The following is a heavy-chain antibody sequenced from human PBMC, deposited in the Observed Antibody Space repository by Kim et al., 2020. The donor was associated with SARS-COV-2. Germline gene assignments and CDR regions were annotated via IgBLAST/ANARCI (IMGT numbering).Heavy chain of an antibody. CDR1: GGAIASYY. CDR2: IYYSGFT. J-gene: IGHJ4*02. CDR3: AGGTFQSGSGHY. V-gene: IGHV4-59*01. Sequence: SETLSLTCTVSGGAIASYYWSWIRQSPGEGLEWIGCIYYSGFTNYNPSLESRVTMSVDLPRNQFSLRLDSVTATDTAVYYCAGGTFQSGSGHYWGQGSLVTVSS. D-gene: IGHD6-19*01.